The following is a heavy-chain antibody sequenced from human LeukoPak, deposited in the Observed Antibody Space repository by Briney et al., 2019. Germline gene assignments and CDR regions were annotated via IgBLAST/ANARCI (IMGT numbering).Heavy chain of an antibody. J-gene: IGHJ4*02. D-gene: IGHD1-26*01. CDR3: ARAGWEPNFDY. CDR1: GGSISSYY. CDR2: IYYTGNT. V-gene: IGHV4-59*01. Sequence: TTSGTLSLTCTVSGGSISSYYWSWIRQPPGRGLEWIGYIYYTGNTNYNPSLKSRVTISVDRSKNQFSLKLSSVTAADTAVYYCARAGWEPNFDYWGQGTLVTVSS.